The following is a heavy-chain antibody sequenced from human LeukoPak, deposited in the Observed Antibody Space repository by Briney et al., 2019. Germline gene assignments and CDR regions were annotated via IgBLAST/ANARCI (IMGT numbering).Heavy chain of an antibody. CDR3: AKTVIDTTYYDY. D-gene: IGHD3-16*02. CDR2: IGRSGDI. CDR1: GFTFSSYA. Sequence: GGSLRLSCAASGFTFSSYALTWVRQAPGKGLEWVSVIGRSGDIYYADSVKGRFTISRDNSKSTVYLQMNSLRAEDTALYYCAKTVIDTTYYDYWGQGTRVTVSS. V-gene: IGHV3-23*01. J-gene: IGHJ4*02.